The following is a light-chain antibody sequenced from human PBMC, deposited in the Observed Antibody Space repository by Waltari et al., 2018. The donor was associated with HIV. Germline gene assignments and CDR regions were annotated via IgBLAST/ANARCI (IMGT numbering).Light chain of an antibody. CDR2: RNN. CDR3: AAWDDSLSGLWV. CDR1: SSNIGRNY. J-gene: IGLJ3*02. Sequence: QSVLTQPPSASGTPGQRVTIPCSGSSSNIGRNYVYCYQQHPGTAPKLLIYRNNQRPSGVPDRFSGSKSGTSASLAISGLRSEDEADYYCAAWDDSLSGLWVFGGGTKLTVL. V-gene: IGLV1-47*01.